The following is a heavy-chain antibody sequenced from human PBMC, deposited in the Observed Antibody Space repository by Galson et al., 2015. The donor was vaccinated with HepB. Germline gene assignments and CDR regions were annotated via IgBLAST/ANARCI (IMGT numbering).Heavy chain of an antibody. Sequence: SCKASGYTFTSYGISWVRQAPGQGLEWMGWISVYNGNTNYAQKFQGRVIMTTDTSANTAYLELRSLRSDDTAVYYCARDPPSVSSPNNFDYWGQGTLVTVSS. CDR1: GYTFTSYG. CDR3: ARDPPSVSSPNNFDY. V-gene: IGHV1-18*04. D-gene: IGHD5/OR15-5a*01. CDR2: ISVYNGNT. J-gene: IGHJ4*02.